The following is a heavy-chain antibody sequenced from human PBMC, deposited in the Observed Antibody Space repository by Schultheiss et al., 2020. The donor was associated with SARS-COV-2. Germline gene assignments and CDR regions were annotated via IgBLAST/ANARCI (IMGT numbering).Heavy chain of an antibody. D-gene: IGHD3-16*02. CDR1: GFTFSSYA. Sequence: GGSLRLSCAASGFTFSSYAMSWVRQAPGKGLEWVSAISGSGGSTYYADSVKGRFTISRDNSKNTLYLQMNSLRAEDTAVYYCAKFMITFGGVIASYYFDYWGQGTLVTVSS. V-gene: IGHV3-23*01. CDR3: AKFMITFGGVIASYYFDY. CDR2: ISGSGGST. J-gene: IGHJ4*02.